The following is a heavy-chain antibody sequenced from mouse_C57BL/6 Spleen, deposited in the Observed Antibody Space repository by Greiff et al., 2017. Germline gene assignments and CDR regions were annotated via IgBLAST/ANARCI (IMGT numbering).Heavy chain of an antibody. D-gene: IGHD1-1*01. V-gene: IGHV6-6*01. CDR3: TSYYGSSHWYFDV. CDR1: GFTFSDAW. Sequence: EVQGVESGGGLVQPGGSMKLSCAASGFTFSDAWMDWVRQSPEKGLEWVAEIRNKANNHATYYAESVKGRFTISRDDSKSSVYLQMNSLRAEDTGIYYCTSYYGSSHWYFDVWGTGTTVTVSS. J-gene: IGHJ1*03. CDR2: IRNKANNHAT.